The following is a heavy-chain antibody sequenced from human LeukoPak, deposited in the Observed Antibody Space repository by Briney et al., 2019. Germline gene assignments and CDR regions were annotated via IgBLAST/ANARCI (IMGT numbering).Heavy chain of an antibody. CDR2: ISYDGSNK. Sequence: GGSLRLSCAASGFTFNSSSMHWVRQAPGKGLEWVAVISYDGSNKYYADSVKGRITISRDNSKNTLFLQMLSLRAEDTAVYYCAREESSDYTSGWYWGYFDFWGQGTLVTVSS. CDR3: AREESSDYTSGWYWGYFDF. V-gene: IGHV3-30*04. D-gene: IGHD6-19*01. CDR1: GFTFNSSS. J-gene: IGHJ4*02.